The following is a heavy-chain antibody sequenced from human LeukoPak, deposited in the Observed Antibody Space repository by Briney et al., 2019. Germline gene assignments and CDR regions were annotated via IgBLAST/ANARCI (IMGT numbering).Heavy chain of an antibody. J-gene: IGHJ4*02. CDR1: GYTFTSNY. V-gene: IGHV1-46*01. Sequence: ASVKVSCKASGYTFTSNYIHWVRQAPGQGLEWMGMIYPRDGSTSYAQKFQGRVTVTRDTSTSTVHMELSGLGSEDTAVYCCARDQEGFDYWGQGTLVTVSS. CDR2: IYPRDGST. CDR3: ARDQEGFDY.